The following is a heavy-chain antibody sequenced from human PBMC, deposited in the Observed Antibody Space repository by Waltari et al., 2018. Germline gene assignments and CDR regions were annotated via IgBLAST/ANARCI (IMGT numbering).Heavy chain of an antibody. Sequence: QVLLVESGGGVVQPGRSLRLSCAASGFPFSTYTWHWVRQAPGKGLEWVAVTSHDESHKYYADSVKGRFTISKDNSKNTLYLQMNSLSTEDTAMYYCARDDRDGLPDYFDFWGQGTLVTVSS. CDR1: GFPFSTYT. D-gene: IGHD2-8*01. CDR2: TSHDESHK. J-gene: IGHJ4*02. CDR3: ARDDRDGLPDYFDF. V-gene: IGHV3-30*01.